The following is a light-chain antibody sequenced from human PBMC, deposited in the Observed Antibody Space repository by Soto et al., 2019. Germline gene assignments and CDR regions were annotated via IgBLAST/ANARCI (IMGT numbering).Light chain of an antibody. J-gene: IGLJ3*02. V-gene: IGLV6-57*04. Sequence: NFMLTQQHSVSESPGKTVTISCTRSSVNVAGNYVHWYQQRPGSAPTIVIFEDDQRPSGVPDRFSGSIDPSSNIASLTISRLMPEDEADYYCQSYDSDNPWVFVVGTKLAVL. CDR2: EDD. CDR3: QSYDSDNPWV. CDR1: SVNVAGNY.